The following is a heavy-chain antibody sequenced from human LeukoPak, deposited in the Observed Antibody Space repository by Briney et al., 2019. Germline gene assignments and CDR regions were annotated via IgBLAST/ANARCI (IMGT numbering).Heavy chain of an antibody. CDR2: INPNSGGT. CDR1: GYTFTGYY. Sequence: ASVKVSCTASGYTFTGYYMHWVRQAPGQGLEWMGWINPNSGGTNYAQTFQGRVTMTRDTSISTAYMELSRLRSDDTAVYYCARGEEHYYDSSGYFVGGPWGQGTLVTVSS. D-gene: IGHD3-22*01. CDR3: ARGEEHYYDSSGYFVGGP. J-gene: IGHJ5*02. V-gene: IGHV1-2*02.